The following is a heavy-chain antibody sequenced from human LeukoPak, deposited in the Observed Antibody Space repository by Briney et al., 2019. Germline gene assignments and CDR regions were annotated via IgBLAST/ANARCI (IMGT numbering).Heavy chain of an antibody. V-gene: IGHV4-31*03. CDR1: GGSISSGGYY. CDR3: ARVVDSSGYNYYFDY. J-gene: IGHJ4*02. Sequence: SETLSLTCTVSGGSISSGGYYWSWIRQHPGKGLEWIGYIYHSGSTYYNPSLKSRVTISVDTSKNQFSLKLSSVTAADTAVYYCARVVDSSGYNYYFDYWGQGTLVTVSS. CDR2: IYHSGST. D-gene: IGHD3-22*01.